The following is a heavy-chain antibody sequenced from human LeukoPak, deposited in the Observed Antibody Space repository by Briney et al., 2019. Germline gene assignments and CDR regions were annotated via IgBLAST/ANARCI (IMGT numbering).Heavy chain of an antibody. CDR2: IQHDGSDT. Sequence: GGSLRLSCAASGFTFSSYWMNWVRQAPGKGLEWVANIQHDGSDTYYVDSVKGRFTISRDNAKNSLYLQMNSLRAEETAVYYCARGSFRGYSTSWFDPWGQGTLVTVSS. CDR3: ARGSFRGYSTSWFDP. J-gene: IGHJ5*02. D-gene: IGHD5-12*01. V-gene: IGHV3-7*04. CDR1: GFTFSSYW.